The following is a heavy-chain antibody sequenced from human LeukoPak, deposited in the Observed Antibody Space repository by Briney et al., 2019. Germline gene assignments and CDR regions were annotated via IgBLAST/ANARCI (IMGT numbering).Heavy chain of an antibody. J-gene: IGHJ4*02. CDR2: ISSSSSYI. CDR3: ARLGGYSKSFDY. D-gene: IGHD4-11*01. Sequence: AGGSLRLSCAASGFTFSSYSMSWVRQAPGKGLEWVSSISSSSSYIYYADSVKGRFTISRDNAKNSLYLQMNSLRAEDTAVYYCARLGGYSKSFDYWGQGTLVTVSS. CDR1: GFTFSSYS. V-gene: IGHV3-21*01.